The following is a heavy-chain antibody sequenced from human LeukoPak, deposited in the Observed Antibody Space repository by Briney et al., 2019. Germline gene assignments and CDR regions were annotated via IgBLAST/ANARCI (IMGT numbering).Heavy chain of an antibody. CDR1: GFTFSSYG. V-gene: IGHV3-30*02. J-gene: IGHJ4*02. Sequence: GGSLRLSCAASGFTFSSYGMHWVRQAPGKGLEWVAFIRYDGSNKYYADSVKGRFTISRDNSKNTLYLQMNSLRAEDTAVYYCARGLVGATDYFDYWGQGTLVTVSS. D-gene: IGHD1-26*01. CDR3: ARGLVGATDYFDY. CDR2: IRYDGSNK.